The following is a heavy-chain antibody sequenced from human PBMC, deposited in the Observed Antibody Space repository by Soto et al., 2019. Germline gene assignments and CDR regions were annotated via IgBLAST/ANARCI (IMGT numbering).Heavy chain of an antibody. CDR3: ARGSITIFGVVTPHNYGMDV. D-gene: IGHD3-3*01. CDR2: IIPIFGTA. V-gene: IGHV1-69*13. CDR1: GGTYSSYA. J-gene: IGHJ6*02. Sequence: GTSVKVSCTDSGGTYSSYASSWVRQAPGQGLEWMGGIIPIFGTANYAQKFQGRVTITADESTSTAYMELSSLRSEDTAVYYCARGSITIFGVVTPHNYGMDVWGQGTTVTVSS.